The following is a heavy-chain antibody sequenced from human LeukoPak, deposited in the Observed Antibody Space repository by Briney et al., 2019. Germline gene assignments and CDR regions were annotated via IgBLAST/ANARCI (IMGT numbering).Heavy chain of an antibody. Sequence: SETLSLTCTVSGGSISSYYCSWIRQPPGKGLEWIGYIYYSGSTNYNPSLKSRVTISVDTSKNQFSLKLSSVTAADTAVYYCARDSGDCSGGSCRRAGYLQHWGQGTLVTVSS. CDR3: ARDSGDCSGGSCRRAGYLQH. CDR1: GGSISSYY. V-gene: IGHV4-59*01. D-gene: IGHD2-15*01. CDR2: IYYSGST. J-gene: IGHJ1*01.